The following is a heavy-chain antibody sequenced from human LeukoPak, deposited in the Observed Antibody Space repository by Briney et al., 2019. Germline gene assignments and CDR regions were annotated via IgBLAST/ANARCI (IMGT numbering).Heavy chain of an antibody. CDR3: ARAATVVTPFDY. J-gene: IGHJ4*02. D-gene: IGHD4-23*01. CDR1: GGTFSSYA. Sequence: ASVKVSCKASGGTFSSYAISWVRQAPGQGLEWMGGIIPTFGTANYAQKFQGRVTITADESTSTAYMELSSLRSEDTAVYYCARAATVVTPFDYWGQGTLVTVSS. V-gene: IGHV1-69*13. CDR2: IIPTFGTA.